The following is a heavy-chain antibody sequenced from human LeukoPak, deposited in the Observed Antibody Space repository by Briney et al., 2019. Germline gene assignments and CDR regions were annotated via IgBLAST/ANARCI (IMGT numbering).Heavy chain of an antibody. V-gene: IGHV1-18*01. J-gene: IGHJ3*02. CDR3: ARDLSDRRYCSSTSCYRAFDI. CDR2: ISAYNGNT. D-gene: IGHD2-2*02. Sequence: GASVKVSCKASGYTFTSYGISWVRQAPGQGLEWMGWISAYNGNTNYAQKLQARVTMTTDTSTSTAYMELRSLRSDDTAVYYCARDLSDRRYCSSTSCYRAFDIWGQGTMVTVSS. CDR1: GYTFTSYG.